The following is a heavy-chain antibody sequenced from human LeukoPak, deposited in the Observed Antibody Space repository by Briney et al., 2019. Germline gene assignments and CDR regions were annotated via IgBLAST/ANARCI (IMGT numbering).Heavy chain of an antibody. CDR2: IKADGSEK. Sequence: GGSLRLSCAASGFTFSSYWTHWVRQAPGKGLEWVANIKADGSEKYYVDSVKGRFTISRDNGKKSLYLQMDSLRAEDTAVYYCATVVRSSPRDYWGQGTLVTVSS. CDR3: ATVVRSSPRDY. CDR1: GFTFSSYW. V-gene: IGHV3-7*05. J-gene: IGHJ4*02. D-gene: IGHD4-23*01.